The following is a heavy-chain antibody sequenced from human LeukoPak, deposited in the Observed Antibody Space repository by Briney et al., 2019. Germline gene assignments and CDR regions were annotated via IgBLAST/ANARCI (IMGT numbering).Heavy chain of an antibody. D-gene: IGHD1-1*01. V-gene: IGHV4-61*02. CDR2: IYNSGST. CDR1: GGSISRGSYY. CDR3: ARRRGFSGGMDV. J-gene: IGHJ6*02. Sequence: SETLSLTCIVSGGSISRGSYYWNWIRQPAGKGLEWMGRIYNSGSTNYSPSLKSRVTISVDTSKNQFSLKLSSVTAADTAVYYCARRRGFSGGMDVWGQGTTVTVSS.